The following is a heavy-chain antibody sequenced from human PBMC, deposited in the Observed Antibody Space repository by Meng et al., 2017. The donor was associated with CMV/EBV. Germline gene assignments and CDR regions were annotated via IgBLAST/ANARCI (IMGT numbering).Heavy chain of an antibody. CDR3: ASQGRAARPGY. CDR2: ISIGGTTR. D-gene: IGHD6-6*01. V-gene: IGHV3-48*03. Sequence: GESLKISCAASGFTFSSYEMNWVRQAPGKGLEWISYISIGGTTRYHADSVMGRFTISRDNAKNSLYLQMNSLRVEDTAVYYCASQGRAARPGYWGQGTLVTVSS. CDR1: GFTFSSYE. J-gene: IGHJ4*02.